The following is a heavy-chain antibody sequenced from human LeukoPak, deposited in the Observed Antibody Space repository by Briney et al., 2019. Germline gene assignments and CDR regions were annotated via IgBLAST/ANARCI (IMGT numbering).Heavy chain of an antibody. CDR1: GGSISSYY. V-gene: IGHV4-4*07. Sequence: SETLSLTCTVSGGSISSYYWSWIRQPAGKGLEWIGRIYTSGSTNYNPSLKSRVTMSVDTSKNHFSLNLSSVTAADTAVYYCAGDTLSLVGVDAFDIWGQGTMVTVSS. D-gene: IGHD1-26*01. CDR3: AGDTLSLVGVDAFDI. J-gene: IGHJ3*02. CDR2: IYTSGST.